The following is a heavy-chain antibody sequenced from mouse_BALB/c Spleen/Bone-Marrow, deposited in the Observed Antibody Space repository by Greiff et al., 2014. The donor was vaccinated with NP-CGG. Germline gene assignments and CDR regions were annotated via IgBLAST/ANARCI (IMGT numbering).Heavy chain of an antibody. CDR3: AIYYYGSSGFAY. CDR1: GFNIKDTY. V-gene: IGHV14-3*02. D-gene: IGHD1-1*01. CDR2: IDPANGNT. Sequence: VQLQQSGAKLVKPGASVKLSCTASGFNIKDTYMHWVKQRPEQGLEWIGRIDPANGNTKYDPKFQGKATITADTSSNTAYLQLSSLTSEDTAVYYCAIYYYGSSGFAYWGQGTLVTVSA. J-gene: IGHJ3*01.